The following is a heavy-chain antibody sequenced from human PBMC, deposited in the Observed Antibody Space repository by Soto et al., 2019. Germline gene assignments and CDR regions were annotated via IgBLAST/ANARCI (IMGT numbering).Heavy chain of an antibody. J-gene: IGHJ4*02. Sequence: QLQLQESGPGLVKPSETLSLTCTVSGGSISSSSYYWGWIRQPPGKGLEWIGSIYYSGSTYYNPSLKSRVTISVDTSKNQFSLKLSSVTAADTAVYYCATLLGYSSGWYVGSIVDYWGQGTLVTVSS. CDR3: ATLLGYSSGWYVGSIVDY. V-gene: IGHV4-39*01. CDR1: GGSISSSSYY. CDR2: IYYSGST. D-gene: IGHD6-19*01.